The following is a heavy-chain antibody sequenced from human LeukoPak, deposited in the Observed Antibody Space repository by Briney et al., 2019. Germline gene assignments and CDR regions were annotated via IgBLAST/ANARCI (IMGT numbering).Heavy chain of an antibody. V-gene: IGHV3-21*01. CDR3: ARVGYSGYEDAFDI. CDR2: ISSSSSYI. CDR1: GFTFSSYS. Sequence: GGSLRLSCAASGFTFSSYSMNWVRQAPGKGLEWVSSISSSSSYIYYADSVKGRFTISRDNAKNSLYLQMNSLGAEDTAVYYCARVGYSGYEDAFDIWGQGTMVTVSS. J-gene: IGHJ3*02. D-gene: IGHD5-12*01.